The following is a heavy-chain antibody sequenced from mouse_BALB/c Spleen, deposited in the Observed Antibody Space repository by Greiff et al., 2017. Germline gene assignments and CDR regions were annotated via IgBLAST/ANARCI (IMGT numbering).Heavy chain of an antibody. Sequence: DVKLVESGGGLVQPGGSLKLSCAASGFTFSSYGMSWVRQTPDKRLELVATINSNGGSTYYPDSVKGRFTISRDNAKNTLYLQMSSLKSEDTAMYYCARDPLITFWYFDVWGAGTTVTVSS. CDR1: GFTFSSYG. D-gene: IGHD1-2*01. V-gene: IGHV5-6-3*01. CDR2: INSNGGST. J-gene: IGHJ1*01. CDR3: ARDPLITFWYFDV.